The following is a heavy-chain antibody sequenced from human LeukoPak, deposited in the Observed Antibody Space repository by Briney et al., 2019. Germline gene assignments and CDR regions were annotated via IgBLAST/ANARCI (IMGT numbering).Heavy chain of an antibody. CDR3: AREGGSGSSSVFAY. Sequence: AAVTVSCMASGYTFTIYVIYWVRQAPRQRLEWMGWINAGNGNTKYSQKFRSRVTIFTDTSASTAYMELSSLRSEDTAVYYCAREGGSGSSSVFAYWGQGTLVTVSS. D-gene: IGHD3-10*01. J-gene: IGHJ4*02. CDR1: GYTFTIYV. V-gene: IGHV1-3*01. CDR2: INAGNGNT.